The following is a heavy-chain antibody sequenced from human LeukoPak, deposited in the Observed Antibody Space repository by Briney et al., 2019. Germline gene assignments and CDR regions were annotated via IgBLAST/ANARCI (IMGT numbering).Heavy chain of an antibody. D-gene: IGHD6-6*01. CDR1: GGSISSYY. CDR3: ARVPARGIAARPRGMDV. V-gene: IGHV4-59*01. J-gene: IGHJ6*02. Sequence: PSETLSLTCTVSGGSISSYYWTWIRQPPGKGLEWIGYIYYSGSTNYNPSLKSRVTISVDTSKNQFSLKLSSVTAADTAVYYCARVPARGIAARPRGMDVWGQGTTATVSS. CDR2: IYYSGST.